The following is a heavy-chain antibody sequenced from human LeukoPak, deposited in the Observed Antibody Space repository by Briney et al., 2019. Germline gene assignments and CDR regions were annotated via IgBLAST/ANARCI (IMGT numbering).Heavy chain of an antibody. Sequence: SETLSLTCAVYGGPFSGYYWSWIRQPPGKGLECVGEINHSGRTNYNPSLKSRVTISVDTSKNQFSLKLSSVTAADTAVYYCARGPYDFWSGYPDYYFDYWGQGTLVTVSS. J-gene: IGHJ4*02. V-gene: IGHV4-34*01. CDR3: ARGPYDFWSGYPDYYFDY. CDR2: INHSGRT. D-gene: IGHD3-3*01. CDR1: GGPFSGYY.